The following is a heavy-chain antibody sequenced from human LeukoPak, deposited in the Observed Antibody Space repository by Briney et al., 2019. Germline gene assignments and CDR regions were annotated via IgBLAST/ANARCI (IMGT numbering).Heavy chain of an antibody. CDR3: AKDLEAYGSGSYYFDY. Sequence: GGSLRLSCAASGFTFSSYAMSWVRQAPGKGLEWVSAISGSGGSTYYADSVKGRVTFSRDNSKNTLYLQMNSLRAEDTAIYYCAKDLEAYGSGSYYFDYWGQGTLVTVSS. V-gene: IGHV3-23*01. CDR1: GFTFSSYA. CDR2: ISGSGGST. D-gene: IGHD3-10*01. J-gene: IGHJ4*02.